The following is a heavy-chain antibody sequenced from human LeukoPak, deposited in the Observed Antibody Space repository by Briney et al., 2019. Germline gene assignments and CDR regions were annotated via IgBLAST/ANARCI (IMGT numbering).Heavy chain of an antibody. CDR1: GFAFSSNW. CDR2: INSGGSGT. CDR3: ATFLGPLTEY. D-gene: IGHD7-27*01. Sequence: PGGSLRLSCAASGFAFSSNWMHWVRQTPGKGLVWVSRINSGGSGTSYADSVEGRFTISRDNAKNTLYVQMNSLRAEDTAVYYCATFLGPLTEYWGQGTLVTVSS. J-gene: IGHJ4*02. V-gene: IGHV3-74*01.